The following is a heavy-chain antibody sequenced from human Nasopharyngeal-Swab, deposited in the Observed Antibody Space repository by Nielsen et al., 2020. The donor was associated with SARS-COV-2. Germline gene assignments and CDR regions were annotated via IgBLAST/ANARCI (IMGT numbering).Heavy chain of an antibody. Sequence: GSLRLSCTVSGGSISSSSYYWGWIRQPPGKGLEWIGSIYYSGSTYYNPSLKSRVTISVDTSKNQFSLKLSSVTAADTAVYYCATYGYGSYYYCYMDVWGKGTTVTVSS. CDR2: IYYSGST. CDR1: GGSISSSSYY. D-gene: IGHD5-18*01. CDR3: ATYGYGSYYYCYMDV. J-gene: IGHJ6*03. V-gene: IGHV4-39*01.